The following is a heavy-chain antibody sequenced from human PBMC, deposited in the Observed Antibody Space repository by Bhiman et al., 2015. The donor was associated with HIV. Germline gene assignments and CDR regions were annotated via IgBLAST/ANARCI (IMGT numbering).Heavy chain of an antibody. CDR1: GFTFDDYA. CDR2: ISWNSGGI. J-gene: IGHJ6*02. CDR3: ARDREAAPLTYYYGMDV. D-gene: IGHD6-6*01. V-gene: IGHV3-9*01. Sequence: EVQLVESGGGVLRPGGSLRLSCAVSGFTFDDYAMHWVRQAPGKGLEWVSGISWNSGGIDYADSVKGRFTISRDNAKNSLYLQMNRLRGEDTAVYYCARDREAAPLTYYYGMDVWGQGTTVTVSS.